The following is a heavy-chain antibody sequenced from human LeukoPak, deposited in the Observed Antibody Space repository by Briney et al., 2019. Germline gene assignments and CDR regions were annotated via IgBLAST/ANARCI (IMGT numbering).Heavy chain of an antibody. CDR1: GGSISSGGYS. Sequence: PSQTLSLTCAVSGGSISSGGYSWRWLRQPPGTGLEWIGYIYHSGSTYYNPSLKSRVTISVDRSKNQFSLKLSSVTAADTAVYYCASLSKYYYESRGFFDYWGQGTLVTVSS. CDR3: ASLSKYYYESRGFFDY. CDR2: IYHSGST. V-gene: IGHV4-30-2*01. J-gene: IGHJ4*02. D-gene: IGHD3-22*01.